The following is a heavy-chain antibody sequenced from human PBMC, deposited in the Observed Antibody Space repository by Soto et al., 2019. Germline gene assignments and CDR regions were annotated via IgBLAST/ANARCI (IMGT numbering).Heavy chain of an antibody. J-gene: IGHJ4*02. D-gene: IGHD3-22*01. V-gene: IGHV4-59*08. CDR3: ARLGGYYQALDS. Sequence: QVQLQESGPGLVKPSETLFLTCTVSGGSINNYYWSWIRQPPGKGLEFIGYIYYAGTTTYNPSLKRRVTITVDTSKNQFSLKLSSVTAADTAVYYCARLGGYYQALDSWGQGTLLTVSS. CDR2: IYYAGTT. CDR1: GGSINNYY.